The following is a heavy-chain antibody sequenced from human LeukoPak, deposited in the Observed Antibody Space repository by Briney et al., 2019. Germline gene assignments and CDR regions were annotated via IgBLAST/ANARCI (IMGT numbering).Heavy chain of an antibody. CDR2: INHSGST. D-gene: IGHD3-10*01. V-gene: IGHV4-34*01. CDR1: GGSFSGYY. Sequence: SETLSLTCAVYGGSFSGYYWSWIRQPPGKGLEWIGEINHSGSTNYNPSLKSRVTISVDTSKNQFSLKQSSVTAADTAVYYCARGRVYGSRYWGQGTLVTVSS. J-gene: IGHJ4*02. CDR3: ARGRVYGSRY.